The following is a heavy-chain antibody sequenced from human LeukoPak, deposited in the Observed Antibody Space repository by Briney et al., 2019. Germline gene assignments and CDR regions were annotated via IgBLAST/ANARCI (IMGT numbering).Heavy chain of an antibody. V-gene: IGHV1-69*04. CDR3: ARDRPAVGELFFVSAAFDY. CDR1: GGTFSSYA. J-gene: IGHJ4*02. CDR2: IIPILGIA. D-gene: IGHD3-10*01. Sequence: SVKVSCKASGGTFSSYAISWVRQAPGQGLGWMGRIIPILGIANYAQKFQGRVTITADKSTSTAYMELSSLRSEDTAVYYCARDRPAVGELFFVSAAFDYWGQGTLVTVSS.